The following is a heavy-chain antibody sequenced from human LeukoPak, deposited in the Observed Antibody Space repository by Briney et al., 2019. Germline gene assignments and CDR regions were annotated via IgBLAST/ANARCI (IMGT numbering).Heavy chain of an antibody. CDR1: GASLSETS. CDR2: FDPEDDGS. CDR3: ATADKWEPLDY. V-gene: IGHV1-24*01. D-gene: IGHD1-26*01. Sequence: ASVKVSCQVSGASLSETSIHWVRQAPGQWLEWMGGFDPEDDGSIFAQRLQGRFSKTEDTSTDTAYMELRSLRPEDTAVYYCATADKWEPLDYWGQGTLVTVSS. J-gene: IGHJ4*02.